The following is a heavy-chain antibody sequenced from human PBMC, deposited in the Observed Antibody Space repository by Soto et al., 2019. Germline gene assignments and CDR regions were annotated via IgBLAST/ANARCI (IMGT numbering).Heavy chain of an antibody. CDR3: ARLPIAAAGYYFDY. CDR2: IYYSGST. CDR1: GGSISSSSYY. V-gene: IGHV4-39*01. J-gene: IGHJ4*02. Sequence: QLQLQESGPGLVKPSETLSLTCTVSGGSISSSSYYWGWIRQPPGKGLEWIGSIYYSGSTYYNPSLKSRVTISVDTSKNQFSLKLSSVTAADTAVYYCARLPIAAAGYYFDYWGQGTLVTVSS. D-gene: IGHD6-13*01.